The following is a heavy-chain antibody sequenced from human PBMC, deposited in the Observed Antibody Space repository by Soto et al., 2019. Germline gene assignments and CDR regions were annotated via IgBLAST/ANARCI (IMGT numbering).Heavy chain of an antibody. Sequence: ASVKVSCKASGYTFTSYAMHWVRQAPGQRLEWMGWINAGNGNTKYSQKFQGRVTITRDTSASTAYMELSSLRSEDAAVYYCARGGGIVVVTAPYDHWGQGTLVTVSS. J-gene: IGHJ4*02. CDR2: INAGNGNT. D-gene: IGHD2-21*02. V-gene: IGHV1-3*01. CDR3: ARGGGIVVVTAPYDH. CDR1: GYTFTSYA.